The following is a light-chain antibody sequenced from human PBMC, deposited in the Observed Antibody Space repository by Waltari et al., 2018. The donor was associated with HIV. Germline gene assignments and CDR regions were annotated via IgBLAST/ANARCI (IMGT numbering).Light chain of an antibody. V-gene: IGLV3-19*01. CDR3: NSRDSSGKHHWV. J-gene: IGLJ3*02. CDR1: SLRSYY. Sequence: SSELTQDPAVSVALGQTFRITCQGDSLRSYYASWYQQKPGQAPVLVIYNNNNRPSGIPDRFSGSSSGNTASLTITGAQAEDEADYYCNSRDSSGKHHWVFGGGTKLTVL. CDR2: NNN.